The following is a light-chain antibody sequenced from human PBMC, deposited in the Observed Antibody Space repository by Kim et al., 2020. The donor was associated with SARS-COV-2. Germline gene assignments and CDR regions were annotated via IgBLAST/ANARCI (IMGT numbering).Light chain of an antibody. J-gene: IGKJ2*01. V-gene: IGKV3-15*01. CDR1: QSVSSN. CDR3: QQYNNWPPYT. CDR2: GVS. Sequence: VSPGERATLSSRASQSVSSNLAWYKQNPGQAPRLLIYGVSTRATGIPARCSGSGSGTEFTLTISSLQSEDFAVYYCQQYNNWPPYTFGQGTKLEI.